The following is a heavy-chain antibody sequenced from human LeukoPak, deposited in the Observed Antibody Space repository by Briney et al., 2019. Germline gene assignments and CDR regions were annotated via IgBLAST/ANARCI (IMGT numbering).Heavy chain of an antibody. V-gene: IGHV4-38-2*02. CDR2: IKHRGRS. Sequence: MTAETLSLTCSVSGSSISSDYYWGWVRQPPGKGLEWIGSIKHRGRSYYNPSLKSRVPISVDTSKNQFSLHLSSVTAADTAVYYCARVVGATSIDYWGQGILVTVSS. CDR1: GSSISSDYY. D-gene: IGHD2-15*01. CDR3: ARVVGATSIDY. J-gene: IGHJ4*02.